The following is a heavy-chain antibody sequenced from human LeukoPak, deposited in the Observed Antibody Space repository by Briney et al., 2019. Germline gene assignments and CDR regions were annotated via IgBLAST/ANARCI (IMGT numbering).Heavy chain of an antibody. CDR1: GFTFSSYA. CDR2: ISYDGGNK. V-gene: IGHV3-30*04. J-gene: IGHJ4*02. CDR3: AREYSSSWGDY. Sequence: GGSLRLSCAASGFTFSSYAMHWVRQAPGKGLEWVAVISYDGGNKYYADSVKGRFTISRDNSKNTLYLQMNSLRAEDTAVYYCAREYSSSWGDYWGQGTLVTVSS. D-gene: IGHD6-13*01.